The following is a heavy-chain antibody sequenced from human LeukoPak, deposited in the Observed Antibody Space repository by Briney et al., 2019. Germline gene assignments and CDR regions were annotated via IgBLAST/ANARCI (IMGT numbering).Heavy chain of an antibody. J-gene: IGHJ6*02. V-gene: IGHV3-21*01. D-gene: IGHD2-2*02. CDR1: GFTFSSYS. CDR2: ISSSSSYI. CDR3: ARGADIVVVPAAIGDGMDV. Sequence: PGRSLRLSCAASGFTFSSYSMNWVRQAPGKGLEWVSSISSSSSYIYYADSVKGRFTISRDNAKNSLYLQMNSLRAEDTAVYYCARGADIVVVPAAIGDGMDVWGQGTTVTVSS.